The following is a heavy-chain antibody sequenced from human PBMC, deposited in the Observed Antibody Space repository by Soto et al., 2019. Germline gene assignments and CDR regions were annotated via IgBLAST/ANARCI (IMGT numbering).Heavy chain of an antibody. J-gene: IGHJ5*02. Sequence: QVQLVQSGAEVKKPGASVKVSCKASGYPFTSYGISWVRQAPGQGLEWVGWISAYNGLTRYAQSLQGRVPMTTDSSTTTAYMELRSLTSDDTAVYYCARRDYGEGSTRFDPWGQGTLVTVSS. D-gene: IGHD4-17*01. V-gene: IGHV1-18*01. CDR1: GYPFTSYG. CDR2: ISAYNGLT. CDR3: ARRDYGEGSTRFDP.